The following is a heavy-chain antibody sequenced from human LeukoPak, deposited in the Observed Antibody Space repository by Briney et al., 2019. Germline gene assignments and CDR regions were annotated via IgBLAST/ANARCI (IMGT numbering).Heavy chain of an antibody. D-gene: IGHD2-2*01. CDR1: GYTFTSYG. J-gene: IGHJ6*02. CDR2: ISAYNGNT. CDR3: ARVGDCSSTSRGRSYYYGMDV. Sequence: ASVKVSCKASGYTFTSYGISWVRQAPGQGLEWMGWISAYNGNTNYAQKLQGRVTMTTDTSTSTAYMELRSLRSDDTAVYYCARVGDCSSTSRGRSYYYGMDVWGQGTTVTVSS. V-gene: IGHV1-18*01.